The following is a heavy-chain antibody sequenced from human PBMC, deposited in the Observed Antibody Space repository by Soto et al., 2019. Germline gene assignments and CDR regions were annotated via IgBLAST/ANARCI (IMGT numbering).Heavy chain of an antibody. V-gene: IGHV4-39*02. CDR2: IDYSGST. D-gene: IGHD6-13*01. CDR3: AREESSSSWYDY. J-gene: IGHJ4*02. CDR1: GGSISSSSYY. Sequence: QLQLQESGPGLVKPSETLSLTCTVSGGSISSSSYYWGWIRQPPGKGLEWIGSIDYSGSTYYNPSLKTRVTLSVDPSKNQFTLKLSSVTAAATAVYYCAREESSSSWYDYWGQGTLVTVSS.